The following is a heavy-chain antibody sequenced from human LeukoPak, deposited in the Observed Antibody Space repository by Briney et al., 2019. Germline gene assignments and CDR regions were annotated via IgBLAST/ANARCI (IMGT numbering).Heavy chain of an antibody. CDR3: ARHALDDPFDY. D-gene: IGHD1-1*01. Sequence: SETLSLTCTVSGGSISSYYWSWIRQPPGKGLEWIGYIYTSGSTNYNPSLKSRVTISVDTSKNQFSLKLSSVTAADTAVYYCARHALDDPFDYWGQGTLVTVSS. CDR2: IYTSGST. CDR1: GGSISSYY. V-gene: IGHV4-4*09. J-gene: IGHJ4*02.